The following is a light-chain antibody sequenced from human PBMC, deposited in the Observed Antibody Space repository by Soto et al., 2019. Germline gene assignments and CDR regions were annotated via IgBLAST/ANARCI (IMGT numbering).Light chain of an antibody. CDR2: GAS. J-gene: IGKJ5*01. Sequence: EIVLTQSPGTLSLSPGERATLSCRASQSVSSSYLAWYQQKPGQAPRLLIDGASGRATGITDRFSGSGSGTDFALTSSRLEPEDFAVYYCEQYGSSPPVTFGQGTRLEIK. CDR1: QSVSSSY. V-gene: IGKV3-20*01. CDR3: EQYGSSPPVT.